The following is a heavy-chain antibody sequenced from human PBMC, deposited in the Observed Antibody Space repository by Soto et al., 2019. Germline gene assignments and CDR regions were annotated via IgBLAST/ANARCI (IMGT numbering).Heavy chain of an antibody. CDR1: GGSISSGAYY. D-gene: IGHD1-1*01. V-gene: IGHV4-31*03. CDR2: IYYSGST. Sequence: QVPLQESGPGLVKPSQTLSLTCTVSGGSISSGAYYWSWIRQHPGKGLEWIGYIYYSGSTYSNPSLKSRVAISVDKSKNQFSLKLSSVTAADTAVYYCAAVRQHYFDFWGQGTLVTVSS. J-gene: IGHJ4*02. CDR3: AAVRQHYFDF.